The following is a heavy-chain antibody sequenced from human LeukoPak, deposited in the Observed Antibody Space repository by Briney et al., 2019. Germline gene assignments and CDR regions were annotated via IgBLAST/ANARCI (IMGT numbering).Heavy chain of an antibody. Sequence: GASVKVSCKASGYTFTNYFMHWVRQAPGQGLEWMGIINPRGGSPGYAQKFQGRITMTTDMSTRTVYMELSSLESEDTAVYYCARRDCVGDCYSNWFDPWGQGTLVTVSS. J-gene: IGHJ5*02. D-gene: IGHD2-21*02. CDR1: GYTFTNYF. V-gene: IGHV1-46*01. CDR2: INPRGGSP. CDR3: ARRDCVGDCYSNWFDP.